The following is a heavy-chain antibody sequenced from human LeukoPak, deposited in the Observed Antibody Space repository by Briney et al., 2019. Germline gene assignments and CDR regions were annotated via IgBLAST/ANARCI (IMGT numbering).Heavy chain of an antibody. Sequence: PGGSLRLSCAASGFTFSTHWMSWVRQAPGKGLEWVANIKEDGSEKYYGDSVKGQFTISRDNAKNSLYLQMNSLRAEDTAVYYCARDSSGYQWGQGTLVTVSS. CDR3: ARDSSGYQ. D-gene: IGHD3-22*01. V-gene: IGHV3-7*01. CDR1: GFTFSTHW. CDR2: IKEDGSEK. J-gene: IGHJ4*02.